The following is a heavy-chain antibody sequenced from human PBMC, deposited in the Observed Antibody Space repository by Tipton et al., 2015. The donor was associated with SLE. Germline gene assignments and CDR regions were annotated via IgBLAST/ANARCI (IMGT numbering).Heavy chain of an antibody. D-gene: IGHD4-17*01. CDR1: GFTFSRYG. V-gene: IGHV3-30*03. CDR3: ARDNGDYLDY. J-gene: IGHJ4*02. CDR2: ISHDGKNQ. Sequence: QVQLVQSGGGVVQPGRSLRVSCAASGFTFSRYGMHWVRQAPGKGLEWVAVISHDGKNQYYADSVKGRFTISRDNSKNTLYLQMNSLRTEDTAVYYCARDNGDYLDYWGQGALVTVSS.